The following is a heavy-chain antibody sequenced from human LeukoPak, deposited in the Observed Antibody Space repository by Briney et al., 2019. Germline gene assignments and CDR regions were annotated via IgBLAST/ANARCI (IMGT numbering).Heavy chain of an antibody. CDR2: IYHSGST. CDR3: ARLYRGYYYGSGSWIPTRAPAYYFDY. Sequence: PSETLSLTCTVSGYSISSGYYWGWIRQPPGKGLEWIGSIYHSGSTNYNPSLKSRVTISVDTSKNQFSLKLSSVTAADTAVYYCARLYRGYYYGSGSWIPTRAPAYYFDYWGQGTLVTVSS. CDR1: GYSISSGYY. J-gene: IGHJ4*02. D-gene: IGHD3-10*01. V-gene: IGHV4-38-2*02.